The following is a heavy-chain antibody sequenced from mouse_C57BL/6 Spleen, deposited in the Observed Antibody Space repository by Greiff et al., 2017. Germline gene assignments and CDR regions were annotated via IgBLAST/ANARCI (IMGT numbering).Heavy chain of an antibody. Sequence: EVKLVESEGGLVQPGSSMKLSCTASGFTFSDYYMAWVRQVPEKGLEWVANINHDGSSTYYLDSLKSRFIISRDNAKNILYLQMSSLKSEDTATYYCARQLVRGYFDVWGTGTTVTVSS. J-gene: IGHJ1*03. V-gene: IGHV5-16*01. CDR1: GFTFSDYY. D-gene: IGHD4-1*02. CDR2: INHDGSST. CDR3: ARQLVRGYFDV.